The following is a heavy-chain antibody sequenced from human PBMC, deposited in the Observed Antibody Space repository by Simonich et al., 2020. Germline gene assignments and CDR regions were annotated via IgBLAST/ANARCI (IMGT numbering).Heavy chain of an antibody. V-gene: IGHV1-2*06. CDR3: ARDGGNCSGGSCYWYFDL. J-gene: IGHJ2*01. Sequence: QVQLVQSGAEVKKPGASVKVSCKASGYTFTGYYIPWVRQTPEQGCDVMGRINPSDGGTNYAQKYKGRITMTRDTSVSTAYMELGRLSSDDTAVYYCARDGGNCSGGSCYWYFDLWGRGTLVTVSS. CDR1: GYTFTGYY. CDR2: INPSDGGT. D-gene: IGHD2-15*01.